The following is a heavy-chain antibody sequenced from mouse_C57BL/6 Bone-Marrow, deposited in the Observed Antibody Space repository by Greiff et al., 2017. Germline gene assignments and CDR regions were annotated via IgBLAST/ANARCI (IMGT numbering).Heavy chain of an antibody. CDR1: GYTFTSSW. Sequence: VQLQQPGAELVKPGASVKLSCKASGYTFTSSWMHWVKQRPGQGLEWIGMIHPNSGSNNYNEKFKSRATLTVDKSSSTAYMQLSSLTSEDAAVDYCARSLLLRDYWGQGTTLTVSS. V-gene: IGHV1-64*01. J-gene: IGHJ2*01. CDR2: IHPNSGSN. D-gene: IGHD1-1*01. CDR3: ARSLLLRDY.